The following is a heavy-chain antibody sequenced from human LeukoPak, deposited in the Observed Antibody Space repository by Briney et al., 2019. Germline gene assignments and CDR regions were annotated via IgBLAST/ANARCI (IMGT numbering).Heavy chain of an antibody. Sequence: GGSLRLSCAASGFTFDDYAMHWVRQAPGKGLEWVSGISWNSGSIGYADSVKGRFTFSRDNAKNSLYLQMNSLRAEDMALYYCAKAAYCSSTSCYFDYWGQGTLVTVSS. CDR1: GFTFDDYA. V-gene: IGHV3-9*03. J-gene: IGHJ4*02. CDR2: ISWNSGSI. D-gene: IGHD2-2*01. CDR3: AKAAYCSSTSCYFDY.